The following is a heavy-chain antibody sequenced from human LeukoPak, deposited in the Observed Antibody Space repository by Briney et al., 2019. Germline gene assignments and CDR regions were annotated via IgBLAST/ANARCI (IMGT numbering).Heavy chain of an antibody. Sequence: GGALRLSCAASGFTFSTYAIRWVRQAPGKGLECVSVISGSGGNTYYADSVKGRFTISRDNSKNTVHLPMNSLRAEDTDGHYCPKVLSLAVADGVWNHWGQGNLVTVSS. J-gene: IGHJ5*02. V-gene: IGHV3-23*01. CDR1: GFTFSTYA. CDR2: ISGSGGNT. CDR3: PKVLSLAVADGVWNH. D-gene: IGHD6-19*01.